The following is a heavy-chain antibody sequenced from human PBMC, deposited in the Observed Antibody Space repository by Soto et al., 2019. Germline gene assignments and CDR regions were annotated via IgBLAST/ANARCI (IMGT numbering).Heavy chain of an antibody. CDR3: ARVRYDFWSGYFTRWFDP. V-gene: IGHV4-59*08. CDR2: IYYSGST. D-gene: IGHD3-3*01. Sequence: PSETLSLTCTVSGGSISSYYWSWIRQPPGKGLEWIGYIYYSGSTNYNPSLKSRVTISVDTSKNQFSLNLSSVTAADTAVYYCARVRYDFWSGYFTRWFDPWGQGTLVTVS. J-gene: IGHJ5*02. CDR1: GGSISSYY.